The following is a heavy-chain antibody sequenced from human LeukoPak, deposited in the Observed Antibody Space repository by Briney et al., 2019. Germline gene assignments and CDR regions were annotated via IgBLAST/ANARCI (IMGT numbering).Heavy chain of an antibody. Sequence: GGSLRLSCAASGFTFSSYSMNWVRQAPGKGLEWVSTISGSGDNTYYADSVKGRFTISRDNSKNTLYLQMNSLRAEDTAVYYCAKVTYGSGTYRAFDYWGQGTLVTVSS. V-gene: IGHV3-23*01. CDR3: AKVTYGSGTYRAFDY. D-gene: IGHD3-10*01. CDR2: ISGSGDNT. J-gene: IGHJ4*02. CDR1: GFTFSSYS.